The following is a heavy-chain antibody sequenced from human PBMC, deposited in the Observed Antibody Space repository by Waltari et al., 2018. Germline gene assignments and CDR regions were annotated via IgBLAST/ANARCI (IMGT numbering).Heavy chain of an antibody. J-gene: IGHJ4*02. CDR3: ARARSAARQYFDY. CDR1: GFTFSSYW. V-gene: IGHV3-74*01. Sequence: EVQLVESGGGLVQPGGSLRLSCAASGFTFSSYWMHWVRQSPGKGLVGVSRINSDGSSPSDADSVEGRFTSSRDNAKNTLYLQMNSLRAEDTAVYYCARARSAARQYFDYWGQGTLVTVSS. D-gene: IGHD6-6*01. CDR2: INSDGSSP.